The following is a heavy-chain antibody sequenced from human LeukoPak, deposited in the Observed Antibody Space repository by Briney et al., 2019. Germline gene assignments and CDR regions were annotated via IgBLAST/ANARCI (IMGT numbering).Heavy chain of an antibody. V-gene: IGHV1-69*13. Sequence: SVKVSCKASGGTFSSYAISWVRQAPGQGLEWMGGIIPIFGTANYAQKFQGRVTITADESTSTAYMELRSLRSDDTAVYYCARDMYSSSWHYFDYWGQGILVTVSS. J-gene: IGHJ4*02. CDR2: IIPIFGTA. D-gene: IGHD6-13*01. CDR1: GGTFSSYA. CDR3: ARDMYSSSWHYFDY.